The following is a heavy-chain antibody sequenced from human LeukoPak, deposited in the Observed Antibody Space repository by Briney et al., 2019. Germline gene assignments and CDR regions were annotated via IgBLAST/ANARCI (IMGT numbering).Heavy chain of an antibody. Sequence: PSQTLSLTCTVSGGSVSSGDSYWSWIRQPPGKGLEWIGYLYYSGSANYNPSLKSRVTISLDTSKNQFSLKLSSVTAADTAVYYCARIRNYGSGTYIPFVDYWGQGTLVTVSS. J-gene: IGHJ4*02. V-gene: IGHV4-61*08. D-gene: IGHD3-10*01. CDR1: GGSVSSGDSY. CDR3: ARIRNYGSGTYIPFVDY. CDR2: LYYSGSA.